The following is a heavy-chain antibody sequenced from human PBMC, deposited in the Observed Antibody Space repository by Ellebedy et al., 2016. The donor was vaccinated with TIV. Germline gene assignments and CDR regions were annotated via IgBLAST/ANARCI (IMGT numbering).Heavy chain of an antibody. CDR1: GYTFTGYY. V-gene: IGHV1-2*02. CDR3: ARGDSSSWYLFDY. CDR2: VYPKNGDT. Sequence: ASVKVSCKASGYTFTGYYMHWVRQAPGQGLEWMGWVYPKNGDTTYAQKFQGRVTMTRDTSISTAYMELSRLRSDDTAVYYCARGDSSSWYLFDYWGQGTLVTVSS. J-gene: IGHJ4*02. D-gene: IGHD6-13*01.